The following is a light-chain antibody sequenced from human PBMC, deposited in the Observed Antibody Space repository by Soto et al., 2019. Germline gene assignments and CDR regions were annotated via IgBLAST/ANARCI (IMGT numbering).Light chain of an antibody. CDR1: SSDVGGYNY. CDR3: TSYTSSSTLV. Sequence: QSALTQPASVSGSPGQSITISCTGTSSDVGGYNYVSWYQQHPGKAPKLMIYEVSNRPSGVSNRFSGSKSGNTAPLTISVLQAEDEADYYCTSYTSSSTLVFGGGTQLTVL. CDR2: EVS. J-gene: IGLJ2*01. V-gene: IGLV2-14*01.